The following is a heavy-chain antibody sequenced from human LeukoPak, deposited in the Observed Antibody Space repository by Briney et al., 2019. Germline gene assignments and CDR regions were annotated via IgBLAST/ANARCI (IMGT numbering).Heavy chain of an antibody. CDR3: ARGWGSGIVN. D-gene: IGHD1-26*01. J-gene: IGHJ4*02. Sequence: GGSLRLSCAASGFTVSSNYMSWVRQAPGKGLEWVSVIYDGGSTYYAGSVRGRFTVSRDNSKNTLHLQMNSLRAEDTAVYYCARGWGSGIVNWGQGTLVTVSS. CDR2: IYDGGST. V-gene: IGHV3-53*01. CDR1: GFTVSSNY.